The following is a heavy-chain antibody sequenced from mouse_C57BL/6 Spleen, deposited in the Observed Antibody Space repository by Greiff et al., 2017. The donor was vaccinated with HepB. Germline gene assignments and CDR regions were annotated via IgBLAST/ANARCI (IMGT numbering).Heavy chain of an antibody. CDR3: ATMPTGVYYAMDY. CDR1: GYAFSSYW. D-gene: IGHD1-1*01. V-gene: IGHV1-80*01. CDR2: IYPGDGDT. J-gene: IGHJ4*01. Sequence: QVQLKQSGAELVKPGASVKISCKASGYAFSSYWMNWVKQRPGKGLEWIGQIYPGDGDTNYNGKFKGKATLTADKSSSTAYMQLSSLTSEDSAVYFCATMPTGVYYAMDYWGQGTSVTVSS.